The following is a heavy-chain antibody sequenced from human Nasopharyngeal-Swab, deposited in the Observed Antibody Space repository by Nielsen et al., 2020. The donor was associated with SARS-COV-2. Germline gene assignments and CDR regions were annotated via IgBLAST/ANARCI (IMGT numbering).Heavy chain of an antibody. CDR2: ISSSSSSI. J-gene: IGHJ5*02. Sequence: GESLKISCAASGFTFNSYSMNWVRQAPGKGLEWVSYISSSSSSIYYTDSVKGRFTISRDNAKNSLYLQMNSLRDEDTAVYYCARDGGNNGYCSSTSCSISGWFDPWGQGTLVTVSS. V-gene: IGHV3-48*02. CDR1: GFTFNSYS. D-gene: IGHD2-2*01. CDR3: ARDGGNNGYCSSTSCSISGWFDP.